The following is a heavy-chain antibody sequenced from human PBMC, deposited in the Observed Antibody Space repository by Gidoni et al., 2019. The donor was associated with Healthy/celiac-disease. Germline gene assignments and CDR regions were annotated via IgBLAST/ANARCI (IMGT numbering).Heavy chain of an antibody. CDR1: GGSISSSSYY. Sequence: QLQLQESGPGLVTPSETLSLTCTVSGGSISSSSYYWGWIRRPPGKGLEWIGSIYYSGSTYYNPSLKGRVTISVDTSKNRFSLKLSSVTAADTAVYYCARRTGYSYGYPSFDYWGQGTLVTVSS. J-gene: IGHJ4*02. D-gene: IGHD5-18*01. CDR2: IYYSGST. CDR3: ARRTGYSYGYPSFDY. V-gene: IGHV4-39*01.